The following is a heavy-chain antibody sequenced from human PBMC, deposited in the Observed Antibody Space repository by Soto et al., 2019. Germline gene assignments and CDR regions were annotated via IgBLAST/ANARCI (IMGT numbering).Heavy chain of an antibody. J-gene: IGHJ2*01. CDR3: FQAEDGIRDVRSVSAFLLNRSSDL. CDR2: IKHSGST. Sequence: KGLEWIGEIKHSGSTNYNPSLKSRVTISVDTSKNQFSLKLSSVTAVDTAVFFFFQAEDGIRDVRSVSAFLLNRSSDL. V-gene: IGHV4-34*01. D-gene: IGHD3-10*02.